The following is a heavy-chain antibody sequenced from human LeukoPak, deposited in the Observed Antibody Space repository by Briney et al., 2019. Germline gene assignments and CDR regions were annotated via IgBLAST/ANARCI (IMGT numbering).Heavy chain of an antibody. CDR3: AKDQFKPSAITMLRGVTGYYYFMDV. CDR1: GFTFSSYG. D-gene: IGHD3-10*01. J-gene: IGHJ6*03. CDR2: IRSDGSNK. Sequence: QTGGSLRLFCAASGFTFSSYGMHWVRQAPGKGLEGVAFIRSDGSNKYYADSVKGRFTISRDNSKNTLYLQMNSLRAEDSAVYYCAKDQFKPSAITMLRGVTGYYYFMDVWGKGTTVTISS. V-gene: IGHV3-30*02.